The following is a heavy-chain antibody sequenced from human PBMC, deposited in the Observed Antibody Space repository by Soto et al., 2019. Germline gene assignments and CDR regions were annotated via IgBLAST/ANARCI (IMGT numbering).Heavy chain of an antibody. V-gene: IGHV3-49*03. J-gene: IGHJ3*02. Sequence: GSLRLSCTASGFTFGDYAMSWFRQAPGEGLEWVGFIRSKAYGGTTEYAASVKGRFTISRDDSKSIAYLQMNSLKTEDTAVYYCTRDRVLLWFGESDAFDIWGQGTMVTVSS. D-gene: IGHD3-10*01. CDR2: IRSKAYGGTT. CDR3: TRDRVLLWFGESDAFDI. CDR1: GFTFGDYA.